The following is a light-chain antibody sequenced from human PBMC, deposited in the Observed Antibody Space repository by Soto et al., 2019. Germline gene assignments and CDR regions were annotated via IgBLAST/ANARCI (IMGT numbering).Light chain of an antibody. J-gene: IGKJ1*01. CDR3: QQYSAFSWT. CDR1: QSINSW. V-gene: IGKV1-5*01. CDR2: DAS. Sequence: DIQMTQSPSTLSASVGDRVTITCRASQSINSWLAWHQQKPGKAPKVLIYDASKLESGVPSRFSGSGSGTKFTLTISSLQPDDFATYYCQQYSAFSWTFGQGTKVDIK.